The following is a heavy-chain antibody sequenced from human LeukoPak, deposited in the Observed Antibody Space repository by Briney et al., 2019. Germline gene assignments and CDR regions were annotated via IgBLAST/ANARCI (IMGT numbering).Heavy chain of an antibody. Sequence: SETLSLTCTVSGGSISSYYWGWIRQPPGKGLEWIGSIYYSGSTYYNPSLKSRVTISVDTSKNQFSLKLSSVTAADTAVYYCARQSLNVLRYFDWLLSHFDYWGQGTLVTVSS. CDR3: ARQSLNVLRYFDWLLSHFDY. J-gene: IGHJ4*02. V-gene: IGHV4-39*01. CDR1: GGSISSYY. D-gene: IGHD3-9*01. CDR2: IYYSGST.